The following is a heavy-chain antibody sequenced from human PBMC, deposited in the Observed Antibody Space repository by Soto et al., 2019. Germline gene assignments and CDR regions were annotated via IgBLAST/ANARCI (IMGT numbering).Heavy chain of an antibody. D-gene: IGHD6-19*01. Sequence: GASVKVSCKASGYTFTSYDIKWVRQATGQGLEWMGWMNPNSGNTGYAQKFQGRVTMTRNTSISTAYMELSSLRSEDTAVYYCARLGPTVAGTIYWGQGTLVTVSS. CDR1: GYTFTSYD. V-gene: IGHV1-8*01. CDR3: ARLGPTVAGTIY. CDR2: MNPNSGNT. J-gene: IGHJ4*02.